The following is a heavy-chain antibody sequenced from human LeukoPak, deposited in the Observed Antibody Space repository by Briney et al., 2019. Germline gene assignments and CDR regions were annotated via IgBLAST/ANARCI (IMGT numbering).Heavy chain of an antibody. Sequence: GGSLRLSCAASGFTFSSYSMNWVRQAPGKGLEWVSSISSSSSYIYYADSVKGRFTISRDNAKNSLYLQMNSLRAEDTAVYYCGTTAAAYYYYYYMDVWGKGTTVTVSS. D-gene: IGHD2-21*02. CDR2: ISSSSSYI. CDR1: GFTFSSYS. CDR3: GTTAAAYYYYYYMDV. J-gene: IGHJ6*03. V-gene: IGHV3-21*01.